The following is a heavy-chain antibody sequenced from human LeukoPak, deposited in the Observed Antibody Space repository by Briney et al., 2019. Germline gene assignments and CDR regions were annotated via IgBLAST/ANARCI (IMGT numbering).Heavy chain of an antibody. CDR2: IYYSGST. V-gene: IGHV4-30-4*01. J-gene: IGHJ4*02. CDR3: ARGRSWSFDY. Sequence: SETLSLTCTVSGGSISSGDYYWSWIRQPPGKGLEWSGYIYYSGSTYYNPSLKSRVTISVDTSKNQFSLKLSSVTAADTAVYYCARGRSWSFDYWGQGTLVTVSS. CDR1: GGSISSGDYY. D-gene: IGHD6-13*01.